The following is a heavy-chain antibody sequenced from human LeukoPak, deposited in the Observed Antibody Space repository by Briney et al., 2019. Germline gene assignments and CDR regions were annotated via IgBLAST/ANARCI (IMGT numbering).Heavy chain of an antibody. D-gene: IGHD2-21*02. V-gene: IGHV4-34*01. CDR2: INHSGGT. J-gene: IGHJ4*02. Sequence: SETLSLTCAVYGRSFSPYYWSWIRQPPGKGLEWIGEINHSGGTNYNPSLKSRVTISVDTSKNQFSLRLSSVTAADTAVYYCARGGFYCGGDCYVDYWGQGTLVTVSS. CDR3: ARGGFYCGGDCYVDY. CDR1: GRSFSPYY.